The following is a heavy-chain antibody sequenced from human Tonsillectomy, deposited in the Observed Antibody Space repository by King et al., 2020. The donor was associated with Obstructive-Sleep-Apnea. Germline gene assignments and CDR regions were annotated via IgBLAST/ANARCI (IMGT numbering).Heavy chain of an antibody. CDR1: GFTFSNYA. V-gene: IGHV3-23*04. Sequence: EVQLVESGGGMVQPGGSLRLSCLASGFTFSNYAISWVRQAPGKGLEWVSAINTRGTTFYAGSVGGRFTISRANSKYTGNLQVNSLRAEDTALYYCAKEGGGSGIYWIDSWGQGTLVTVSS. CDR2: INTRGTT. CDR3: AKEGGGSGIYWIDS. J-gene: IGHJ4*02. D-gene: IGHD3-10*01.